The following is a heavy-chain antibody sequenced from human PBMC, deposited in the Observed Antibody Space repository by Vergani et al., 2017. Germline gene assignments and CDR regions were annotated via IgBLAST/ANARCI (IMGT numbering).Heavy chain of an antibody. CDR3: ARHGDIVVVPAAIVGWFDP. V-gene: IGHV5-51*01. D-gene: IGHD2-2*01. CDR1: GYSFTSYW. CDR2: IYPGDSDT. Sequence: EVQLVQSGAEVKTPGESLKISCKGSGYSFTSYWIGWVRQMPGKGLEWMGIIYPGDSDTRYSPSFQGQVTISADKSISTAYLQWSSLKASDTAMYYCARHGDIVVVPAAIVGWFDPWGQGTLVTVSS. J-gene: IGHJ5*02.